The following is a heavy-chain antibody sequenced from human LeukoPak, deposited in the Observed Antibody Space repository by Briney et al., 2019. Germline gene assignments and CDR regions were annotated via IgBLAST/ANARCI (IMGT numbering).Heavy chain of an antibody. J-gene: IGHJ4*02. CDR1: GVSINTCCYY. CDR3: ARGRSYALDFDS. Sequence: PSETLSLTCAISGVSINTCCYYWSWIRQPPGKGLEWIGYKYYSGSTRYNSSLRSRLTISLDTSKNQFSLRLSSVTAADTAVYYCARGRSYALDFDSWGPGTLVIVSS. V-gene: IGHV4-61*01. CDR2: KYYSGST. D-gene: IGHD3-16*01.